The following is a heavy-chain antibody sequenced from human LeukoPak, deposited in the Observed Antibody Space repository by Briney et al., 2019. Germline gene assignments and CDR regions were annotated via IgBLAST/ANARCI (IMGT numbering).Heavy chain of an antibody. J-gene: IGHJ6*02. CDR3: ARDVAGSSGWYYVYYYYGMDV. Sequence: GRSLRLSCAASGFTFSSYAMHWVRQAPGKGLEWVAVISYDGSNKYYADSVKGRFTISRDNSKNTLYLQMNSLRAEDTAVYYCARDVAGSSGWYYVYYYYGMDVWGQGTTVTVSS. CDR2: ISYDGSNK. D-gene: IGHD6-19*01. V-gene: IGHV3-30*04. CDR1: GFTFSSYA.